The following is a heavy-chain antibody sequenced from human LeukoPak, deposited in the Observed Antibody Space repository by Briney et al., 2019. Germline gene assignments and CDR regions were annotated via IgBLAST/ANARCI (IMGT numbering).Heavy chain of an antibody. CDR2: IYYSGST. Sequence: LETLSLTCTVSGGSISSSSYYWGWIRQPPGKGLEWIGSIYYSGSTYYNPSLKSRVTISVDTSKNQFSLKLSSVTAADTAVYYCARHPYSYGSSDYWGQGTLVTVSS. CDR1: GGSISSSSYY. J-gene: IGHJ4*02. CDR3: ARHPYSYGSSDY. D-gene: IGHD5-18*01. V-gene: IGHV4-39*01.